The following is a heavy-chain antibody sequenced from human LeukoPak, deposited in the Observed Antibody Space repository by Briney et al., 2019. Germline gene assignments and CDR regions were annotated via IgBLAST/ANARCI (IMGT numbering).Heavy chain of an antibody. D-gene: IGHD2-15*01. Sequence: GGSLRLSCAASGFTFSSYSMNWVRQAPGKGLEWVSSISSSSSYIYYADSVKGRFTISRDNAKNSLYLQMNSLRAEDTAMYYCARGLFRGYCSGGSCYSDYWGQGTLVTVSS. V-gene: IGHV3-21*01. CDR3: ARGLFRGYCSGGSCYSDY. J-gene: IGHJ4*02. CDR1: GFTFSSYS. CDR2: ISSSSSYI.